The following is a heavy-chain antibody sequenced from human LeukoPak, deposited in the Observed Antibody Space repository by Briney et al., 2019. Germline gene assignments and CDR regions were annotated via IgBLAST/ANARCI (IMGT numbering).Heavy chain of an antibody. J-gene: IGHJ4*02. V-gene: IGHV3-15*05. D-gene: IGHD1-26*01. CDR1: GFTFNNAW. CDR2: IKTKTDGGTT. Sequence: PGGSLRLSCEASGFTFNNAWMAWVRQVPGKGLEWIGRIKTKTDGGTTDYAAPVKGRFTISRDDSKNTLYLQMNSLKIDDTAVYYCATDLRWELQFTLDYWGQGTLVTVSS. CDR3: ATDLRWELQFTLDY.